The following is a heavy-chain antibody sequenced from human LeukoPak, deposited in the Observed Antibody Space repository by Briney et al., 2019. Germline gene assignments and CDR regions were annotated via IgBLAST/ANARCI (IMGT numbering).Heavy chain of an antibody. CDR3: AKNAREWLLRDYFDY. V-gene: IGHV3-30*18. CDR2: ISYDGSNN. CDR1: GFTFSTYN. J-gene: IGHJ4*02. D-gene: IGHD6-19*01. Sequence: GGSLRLSCAASGFTFSTYNMNWVRQAPGKGLEWVAVISYDGSNNYYADSVKGRFTISRDNSKNTMYLQMNSLKAEDTAVYYCAKNAREWLLRDYFDYWGQGTLVTVSS.